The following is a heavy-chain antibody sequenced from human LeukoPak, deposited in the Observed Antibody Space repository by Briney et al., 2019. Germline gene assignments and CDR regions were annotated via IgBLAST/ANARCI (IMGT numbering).Heavy chain of an antibody. CDR1: GGSINTPNYY. V-gene: IGHV4-39*07. J-gene: IGHJ6*03. CDR2: IFYSGGT. Sequence: SETLSLTCTVSGGSINTPNYYWGWIRQTPGKGLEWIGNIFYSGGTYYSPSLTSRVTISLDTSRNQFSLKLSSVTAADTAVYYCARSVEGYCSGGSCYSYYYYMDVWGKGTTVTVSS. CDR3: ARSVEGYCSGGSCYSYYYYMDV. D-gene: IGHD2-15*01.